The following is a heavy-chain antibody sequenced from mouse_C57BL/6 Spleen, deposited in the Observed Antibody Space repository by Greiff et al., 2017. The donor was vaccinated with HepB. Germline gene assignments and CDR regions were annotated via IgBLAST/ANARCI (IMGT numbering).Heavy chain of an antibody. CDR3: TRGLAGGLRYFDY. V-gene: IGHV1-15*01. CDR2: IDPETGGT. Sequence: QVQLKQSGAELVRPGASVTLSCKASGYTFTDYEMHWVKQTPVHGLEWIGAIDPETGGTAYNQKFKGKAILTADKSSSTAYMELRSLTSEDSAVYYCTRGLAGGLRYFDYWGQGTTLTVSS. D-gene: IGHD1-1*01. J-gene: IGHJ2*01. CDR1: GYTFTDYE.